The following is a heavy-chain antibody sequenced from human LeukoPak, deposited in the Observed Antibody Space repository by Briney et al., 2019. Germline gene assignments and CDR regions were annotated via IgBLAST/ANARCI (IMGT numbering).Heavy chain of an antibody. Sequence: PGGSLRLSCAASGFTFSSYGMHWVRQAPGKGLEWVAVISYDGSNKYYADSVKGRFTISRDNSKNTLYLQMNSLRAEDTAVYYCAKDRGYYFYAMDVWGKGTTVTVSS. CDR1: GFTFSSYG. CDR3: AKDRGYYFYAMDV. D-gene: IGHD3-10*01. CDR2: ISYDGSNK. J-gene: IGHJ6*04. V-gene: IGHV3-30*18.